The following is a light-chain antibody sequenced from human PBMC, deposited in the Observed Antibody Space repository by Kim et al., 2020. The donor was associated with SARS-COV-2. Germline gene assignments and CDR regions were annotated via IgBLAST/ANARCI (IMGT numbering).Light chain of an antibody. V-gene: IGKV1-5*01. Sequence: GDRVTITCRATQYVTRGLAWYQQKPGRATKLLIYDASTLDRGVPSRFRGSGSGTEFTLTINSLQPDDFASYYCQHRQTFGQGTKVDIK. CDR2: DAS. CDR1: QYVTRG. CDR3: QHRQT. J-gene: IGKJ1*01.